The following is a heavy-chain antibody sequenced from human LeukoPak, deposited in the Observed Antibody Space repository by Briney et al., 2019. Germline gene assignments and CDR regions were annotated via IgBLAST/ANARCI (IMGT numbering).Heavy chain of an antibody. V-gene: IGHV4-38-2*02. Sequence: SETLSLTCAVSGYSISSGYYWGWIRQPPGKGLEWRGSIYHSGSTYYNPSLKSRVNISVDTSKNQFSLKLSSVTAADTAVYYCARDLIVVPAAYFDYWGQGTLVTVSS. CDR1: GYSISSGYY. J-gene: IGHJ4*02. D-gene: IGHD2-2*01. CDR2: IYHSGST. CDR3: ARDLIVVPAAYFDY.